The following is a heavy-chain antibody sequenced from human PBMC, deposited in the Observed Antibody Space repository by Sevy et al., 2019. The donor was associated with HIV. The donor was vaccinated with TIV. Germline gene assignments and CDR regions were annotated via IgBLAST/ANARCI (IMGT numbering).Heavy chain of an antibody. V-gene: IGHV3-30-3*01. CDR1: GFTFSSYA. CDR3: ARGLGYCSGGSCQAHAFDI. Sequence: GGSLRLSCAASGFTFSSYAMHWVRQAPGKGLEWVAVISYDGSNKYYADSVKGRFTISRDNSKNTLYLQMNSLRAENTAVYYCARGLGYCSGGSCQAHAFDIWGQGTMVTVSS. D-gene: IGHD2-15*01. CDR2: ISYDGSNK. J-gene: IGHJ3*02.